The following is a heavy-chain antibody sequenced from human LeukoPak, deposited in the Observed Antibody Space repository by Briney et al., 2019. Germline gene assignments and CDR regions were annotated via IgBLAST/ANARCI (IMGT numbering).Heavy chain of an antibody. CDR3: ATCPGSFDY. CDR2: INEDGSDK. J-gene: IGHJ4*02. CDR1: GFTFRSYW. V-gene: IGHV3-7*02. Sequence: GGSLRLSCAAWGFTFRSYWMGWVRQAPGKGLEWVANINEDGSDKTYVDSVKGRFTISRDNAKNSLYLQMNSLRAEDTAVYYCATCPGSFDYWGQGTLVTVSS.